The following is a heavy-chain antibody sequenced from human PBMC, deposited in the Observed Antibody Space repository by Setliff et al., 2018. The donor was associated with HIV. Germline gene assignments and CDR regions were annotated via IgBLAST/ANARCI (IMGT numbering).Heavy chain of an antibody. J-gene: IGHJ6*03. V-gene: IGHV3-30*02. CDR2: IGYDGGVL. D-gene: IGHD2-15*01. CDR1: GFTFSIYG. CDR3: AKAFGYCSGGSCPVLMDV. Sequence: PGGSLRLSCAASGFTFSIYGMHWVRQAPGKGLEWVTFIGYDGGVLYYADSVKGRFTISRDNSKNTVYLQMDSLRAKDAAVYYCAKAFGYCSGGSCPVLMDVWGKGTTVTVSS.